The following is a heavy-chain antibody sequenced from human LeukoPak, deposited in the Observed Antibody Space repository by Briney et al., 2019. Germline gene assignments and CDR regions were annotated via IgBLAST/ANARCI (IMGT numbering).Heavy chain of an antibody. CDR3: AKGLRGTPVDY. CDR2: ISGGGGST. D-gene: IGHD1-1*01. V-gene: IGHV3-23*01. CDR1: GFTFSNYV. J-gene: IGHJ4*02. Sequence: GGSLRLSCAASGFTFSNYVMSWVRQAPGKGLEWVSAISGGGGSTYYADSVKGRLTISRDNSKNTLYLQMNSLRAEDTAVYYCAKGLRGTPVDYWGQGTLVTVSS.